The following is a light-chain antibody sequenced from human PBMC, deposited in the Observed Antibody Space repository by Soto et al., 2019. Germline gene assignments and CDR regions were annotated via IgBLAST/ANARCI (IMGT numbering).Light chain of an antibody. CDR1: QSVSSSY. V-gene: IGKV3-20*01. CDR3: QQYGSSPPVT. J-gene: IGKJ5*01. Sequence: EIVLTQSPGTLSLSPGERATLSCGPSQSVSSSYLAWYQQKPGQTPRLLIYGASGRATGIPDRFSGSGSGTDFTLTISRLEPEDFAVYYCQQYGSSPPVTFGQGTRLEIK. CDR2: GAS.